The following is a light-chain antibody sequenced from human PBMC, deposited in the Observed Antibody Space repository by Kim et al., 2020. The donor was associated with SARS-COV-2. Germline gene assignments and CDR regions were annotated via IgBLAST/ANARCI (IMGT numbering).Light chain of an antibody. CDR1: KLGDKY. CDR2: QDS. Sequence: VSVSPGQPASITCSGDKLGDKYACWYQQKPGQSPVLVIYQDSKRPSGIPERFSASNSGNTATLTISGTQAMDEADYYCQAWDSSGVFGGGTQLTVL. CDR3: QAWDSSGV. V-gene: IGLV3-1*01. J-gene: IGLJ2*01.